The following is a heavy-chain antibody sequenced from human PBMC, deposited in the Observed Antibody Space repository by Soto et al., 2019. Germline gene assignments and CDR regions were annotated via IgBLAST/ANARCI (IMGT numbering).Heavy chain of an antibody. J-gene: IGHJ4*02. Sequence: PGGSLRLSCAASGFTFSSYGMHWVRQAPGKGLEWVAVISYDGSNKYYADSVKGRFTISRDNSKNTLYLQMNSLRAEDTAVYYCAKDRNEGIAVAKDYLGQGTLVAVSS. D-gene: IGHD6-19*01. CDR3: AKDRNEGIAVAKDY. V-gene: IGHV3-30*18. CDR1: GFTFSSYG. CDR2: ISYDGSNK.